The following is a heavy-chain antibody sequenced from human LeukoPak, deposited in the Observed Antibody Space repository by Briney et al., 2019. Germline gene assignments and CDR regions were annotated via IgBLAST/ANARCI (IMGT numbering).Heavy chain of an antibody. J-gene: IGHJ4*02. CDR3: ARVTTGGYRNY. D-gene: IGHD3-22*01. V-gene: IGHV4-61*02. Sequence: SETLSLTCTVSGGSISSGSYYWSWIRQPAGKGLEWIGRIYTSGSTNYNPSLKSRVTISLDTSENHFSLKLSSVTAADTAVYYCARVTTGGYRNYWGQGTLVTVSS. CDR1: GGSISSGSYY. CDR2: IYTSGST.